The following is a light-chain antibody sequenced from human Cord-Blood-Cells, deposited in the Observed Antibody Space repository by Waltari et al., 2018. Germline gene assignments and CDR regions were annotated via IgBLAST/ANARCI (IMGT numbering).Light chain of an antibody. CDR2: AAS. J-gene: IGKJ2*01. CDR1: QSISSY. Sequence: DIQMTQSPSSLSASVGDRVTITCRASQSISSYLNWYQQKPGKAPKLLIYAASSLQSAVPSRFSVSGSGTDFTLTISSLQPEDFATYYCQQSYSTPYTFGQGTKLEIK. V-gene: IGKV1-39*01. CDR3: QQSYSTPYT.